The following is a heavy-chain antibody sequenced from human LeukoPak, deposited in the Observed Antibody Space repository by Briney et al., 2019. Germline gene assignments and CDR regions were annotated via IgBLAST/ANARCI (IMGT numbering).Heavy chain of an antibody. D-gene: IGHD3-22*01. CDR1: GGSISSYY. CDR3: VYDSSGYYYY. J-gene: IGHJ4*02. CDR2: IYYSGST. V-gene: IGHV4-59*05. Sequence: PSETLSLTCTVSGGSISSYYWSWIRQPPGKGLEWIGSIYYSGSTYYNPSLKSRVTISVDTSKNQFSLKLSSVTAADTAVYYCVYDSSGYYYYWGQGTLVTVSS.